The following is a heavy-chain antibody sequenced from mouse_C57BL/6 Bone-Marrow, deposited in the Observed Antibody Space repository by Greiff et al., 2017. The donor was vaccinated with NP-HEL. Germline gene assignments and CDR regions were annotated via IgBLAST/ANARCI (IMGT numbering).Heavy chain of an antibody. Sequence: QVQLKESGPELVKPGASVKISCKASGYAFSSSWMNWVKQWPGKGLEWIGRIYPGDGDTNYNGKFKGKATLTADKSSSTAYMQLSSLTSEDSAVYFCARFDFWFAYWGQGTLVTVSA. V-gene: IGHV1-82*01. CDR1: GYAFSSSW. J-gene: IGHJ3*01. CDR2: IYPGDGDT. CDR3: ARFDFWFAY.